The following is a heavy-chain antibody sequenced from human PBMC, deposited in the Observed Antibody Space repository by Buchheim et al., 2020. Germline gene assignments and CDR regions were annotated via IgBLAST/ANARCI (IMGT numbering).Heavy chain of an antibody. CDR2: IYHSGST. Sequence: QLQLQESGSGLVKPSQTLSLTCAVSGGSISSGGYSWSWIRQPPGKGLEWIGYIYHSGSTYYNPSLKSRVTISVDRSKHPISLKLSSVTAADTAVYYCARGRYCTNGVCYPESYYYYGMDVWGQGTT. D-gene: IGHD2-8*01. CDR3: ARGRYCTNGVCYPESYYYYGMDV. CDR1: GGSISSGGYS. V-gene: IGHV4-30-2*01. J-gene: IGHJ6*02.